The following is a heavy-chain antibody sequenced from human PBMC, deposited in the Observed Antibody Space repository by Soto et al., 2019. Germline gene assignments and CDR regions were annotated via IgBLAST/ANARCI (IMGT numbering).Heavy chain of an antibody. J-gene: IGHJ6*02. CDR1: GYTFTGYY. D-gene: IGHD6-6*01. V-gene: IGHV1-2*04. CDR2: INPNSGGT. Sequence: QVQLVQSGAEVKKPGASVKVSCKASGYTFTGYYMHWVRQAPGQGLEWMGWINPNSGGTNYPQKFQGWVTMTRDKSIITAYMELSRLRSDDTAVYYCARGGGSIAARVSFGMDVWGQGTTVTVSS. CDR3: ARGGGSIAARVSFGMDV.